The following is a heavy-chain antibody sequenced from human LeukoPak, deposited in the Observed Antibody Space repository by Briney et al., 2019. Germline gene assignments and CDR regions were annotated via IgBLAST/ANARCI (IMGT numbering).Heavy chain of an antibody. CDR3: ARGDTDGYTLRFDY. V-gene: IGHV4-59*01. CDR2: IYYSGST. D-gene: IGHD5-24*01. Sequence: PSETLSLTCTVSGGSISSYYWSWIRQPPGKGLEWIGYIYYSGSTNYNPSLKSRVTISVDTSMNQFSLKLSSVTAADTAVYYCARGDTDGYTLRFDYWGQGTLVTVSS. J-gene: IGHJ4*02. CDR1: GGSISSYY.